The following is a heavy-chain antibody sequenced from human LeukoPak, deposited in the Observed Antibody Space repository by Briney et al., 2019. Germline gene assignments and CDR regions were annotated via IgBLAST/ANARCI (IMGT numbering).Heavy chain of an antibody. D-gene: IGHD1-26*01. CDR1: GFSFSTYN. Sequence: GESLRLSCAASGFSFSTYNMNWVRQAPGKGLEWVSSITSSSSYIYYADSVKGRFTISRDNAKTSLYLQMNSLRDEDTAVYYCARDPYSGNYGDYYYYYMDVWGKGTTVTIS. J-gene: IGHJ6*03. V-gene: IGHV3-21*01. CDR2: ITSSSSYI. CDR3: ARDPYSGNYGDYYYYYMDV.